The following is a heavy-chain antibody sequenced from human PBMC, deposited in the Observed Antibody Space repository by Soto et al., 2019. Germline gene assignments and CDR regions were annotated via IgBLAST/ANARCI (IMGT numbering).Heavy chain of an antibody. CDR3: ARGGLEQRRRGALDI. CDR2: IIPIFGTA. Sequence: ASVKVSCKASGGTFSSYAISWVRQAPGQGLEWMGGIIPIFGTANYAQKFQGRVTITADESTSTAYMELSSLRSEDTAVYYCARGGLEQRRRGALDIWGQGTMVTVSS. D-gene: IGHD1-1*01. V-gene: IGHV1-69*13. CDR1: GGTFSSYA. J-gene: IGHJ3*02.